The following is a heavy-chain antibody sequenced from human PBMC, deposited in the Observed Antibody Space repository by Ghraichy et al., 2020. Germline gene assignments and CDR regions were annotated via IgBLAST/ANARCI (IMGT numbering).Heavy chain of an antibody. CDR2: IYYSGST. J-gene: IGHJ5*02. D-gene: IGHD5-18*01. CDR3: ARHAGAMVTYWFDP. V-gene: IGHV4-39*01. Sequence: SETLSLTCTVSGGSISSSSYYWGWIRQPPGKGLEWIGSIYYSGSTYYNPSLKSRVTISVDTSKNQFSLKLSSVTAADTAVYYCARHAGAMVTYWFDPWGQGTLVTVSS. CDR1: GGSISSSSYY.